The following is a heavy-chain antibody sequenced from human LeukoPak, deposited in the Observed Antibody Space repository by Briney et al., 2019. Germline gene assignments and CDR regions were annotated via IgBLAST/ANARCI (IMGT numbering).Heavy chain of an antibody. CDR3: TRDPGXAXYMXV. CDR1: GHSINTDYY. CDR2: IYHSGST. J-gene: IGHJ6*03. V-gene: IGHV4-38-2*02. Sequence: SETLSLTCTVSGHSINTDYYWAWVRQPPGKGLEWIGSIYHSGSTYYGPALKSRVTISVDTSKNQFSLQLSSVTAADTAVYYCTRDPGXAXYMXVWGKGT. D-gene: IGHD7-27*01.